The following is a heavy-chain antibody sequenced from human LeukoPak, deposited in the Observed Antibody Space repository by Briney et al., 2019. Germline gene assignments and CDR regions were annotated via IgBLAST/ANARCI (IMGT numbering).Heavy chain of an antibody. CDR1: GYSFTDYY. CDR2: INPNSGDT. Sequence: ASVKVSCKASGYSFTDYYIHWVRQAPGQGLEWMGWINPNSGDTSYAQNFHGGVTMTRDWSINTAYLEVSSVKSDDTVVFYCARGEQWLIRYWGQGTLVTVSS. D-gene: IGHD6-19*01. CDR3: ARGEQWLIRY. V-gene: IGHV1-2*02. J-gene: IGHJ4*02.